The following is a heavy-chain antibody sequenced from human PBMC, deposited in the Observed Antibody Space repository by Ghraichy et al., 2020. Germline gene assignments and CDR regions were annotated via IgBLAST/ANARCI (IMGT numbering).Heavy chain of an antibody. CDR1: GFTFSSYA. CDR3: AKDREPTVTMAYRYYYYYGMDV. J-gene: IGHJ6*02. CDR2: ISGSGGST. Sequence: GGSLRLSCAASGFTFSSYAMSWVRQAPGKGLEWVSAISGSGGSTYYADSVKGRFTISRDNSKNTLYLQMNSLRAEDTAVYYCAKDREPTVTMAYRYYYYYGMDVWGQGTTVTVSS. D-gene: IGHD4-11*01. V-gene: IGHV3-23*01.